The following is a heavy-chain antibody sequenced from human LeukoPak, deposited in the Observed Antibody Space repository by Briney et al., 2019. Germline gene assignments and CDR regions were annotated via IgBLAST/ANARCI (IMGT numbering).Heavy chain of an antibody. Sequence: GGSLRLSSAASGFTFSTYTMNWVRQAPGKGLDWVSYISSSSSTIYYADSVKGRFTISRDNANNSLYLQMNSLRDEDTAVYYCAKALLYKGSWYDVYWGQGSLVTVSS. CDR3: AKALLYKGSWYDVY. D-gene: IGHD6-13*01. V-gene: IGHV3-48*02. J-gene: IGHJ4*02. CDR1: GFTFSTYT. CDR2: ISSSSSTI.